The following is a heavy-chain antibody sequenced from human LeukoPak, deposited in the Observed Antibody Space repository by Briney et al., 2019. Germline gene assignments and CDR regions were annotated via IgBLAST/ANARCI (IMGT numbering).Heavy chain of an antibody. CDR3: ARPTYSGSYYWFDY. CDR2: IWYDGSNK. J-gene: IGHJ4*02. V-gene: IGHV3-33*01. D-gene: IGHD1-26*01. Sequence: PGRSLRLSCAASGFTFSSYGMHWVRQAPGKGLEWVAVIWYDGSNKYYADSVKGRFTISRDNSKNTPYLQMNSLRAEDTAVYYCARPTYSGSYYWFDYWGQGTLVTVSS. CDR1: GFTFSSYG.